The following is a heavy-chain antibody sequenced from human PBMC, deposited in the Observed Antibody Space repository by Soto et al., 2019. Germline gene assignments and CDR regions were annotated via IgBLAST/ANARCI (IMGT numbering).Heavy chain of an antibody. J-gene: IGHJ4*02. CDR3: ARGGGYDSFDY. Sequence: QLQLQESGSGVVKTSETLSLTCTVSGASISYGGFSWSWIRQSPRKGLEWIGYISHLENTYLHPSFKSRLTMSIDRTRNQFSLKLSSVTAADMAVYYCARGGGYDSFDYWGQGVLVTVSS. CDR2: ISHLENT. CDR1: GASISYGGFS. V-gene: IGHV4-30-2*06. D-gene: IGHD5-12*01.